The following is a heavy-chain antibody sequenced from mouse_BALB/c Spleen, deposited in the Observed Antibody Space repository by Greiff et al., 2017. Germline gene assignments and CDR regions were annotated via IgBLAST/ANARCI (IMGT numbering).Heavy chain of an antibody. Sequence: EVMLVESGGGLVKPGGSLKLYCAASGFTYSSYTMSWVRQTPEKRLEWVATISSGGSYTYYPDSVKGRFTISRDNAKNTLYLQMSSLKSEDTAMYYCTRDGDYGSSYGYWGQGTTLTVSS. CDR1: GFTYSSYT. CDR2: ISSGGSYT. V-gene: IGHV5-6-4*01. J-gene: IGHJ2*01. D-gene: IGHD1-1*01. CDR3: TRDGDYGSSYGY.